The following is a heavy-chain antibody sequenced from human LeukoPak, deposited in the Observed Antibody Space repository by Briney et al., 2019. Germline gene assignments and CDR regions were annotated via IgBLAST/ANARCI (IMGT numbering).Heavy chain of an antibody. CDR3: AREIATSGGNSRALDY. J-gene: IGHJ4*02. Sequence: PSETLSLTCGVSGGSVINTNWWTWVRQPPGKGLEWIGEVHLDGRTNYNPSLESRLTMSVDVSENQVSLKLTSVTAADTAVYYCAREIATSGGNSRALDYWGQGTLVTVSS. D-gene: IGHD4-23*01. CDR1: GGSVINTNW. CDR2: VHLDGRT. V-gene: IGHV4-4*02.